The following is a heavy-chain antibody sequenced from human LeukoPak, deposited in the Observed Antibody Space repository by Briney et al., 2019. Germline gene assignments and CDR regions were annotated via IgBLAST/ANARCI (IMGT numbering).Heavy chain of an antibody. V-gene: IGHV4-59*01. CDR1: GVSISSYY. Sequence: SETLSLTCTVSGVSISSYYWSWTRQPPGKGLEWIGYIYYSGSTNYSPSLKSRVTISVDTSKNQFSLKLSSVTAADTAVYYCARESSSWYGPFDYWGQGTLVTVSS. CDR2: IYYSGST. D-gene: IGHD6-13*01. CDR3: ARESSSWYGPFDY. J-gene: IGHJ4*02.